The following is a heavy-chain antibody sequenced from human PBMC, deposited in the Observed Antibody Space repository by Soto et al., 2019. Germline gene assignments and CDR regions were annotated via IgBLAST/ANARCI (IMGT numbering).Heavy chain of an antibody. CDR3: ATQEVGGSYVYTFDP. D-gene: IGHD1-26*01. CDR2: IYYSGST. V-gene: IGHV4-39*02. J-gene: IGHJ5*02. Sequence: QLQLQESGPGLVKPSETLSLTCTVSGGSISSSSYYWGWIRQPPGKGLEWIGSIYYSGSTYYNPSLQGRVPLSADTSKHPFSLKLSSVTAADTAVYYCATQEVGGSYVYTFDPWGQGTLVTVSS. CDR1: GGSISSSSYY.